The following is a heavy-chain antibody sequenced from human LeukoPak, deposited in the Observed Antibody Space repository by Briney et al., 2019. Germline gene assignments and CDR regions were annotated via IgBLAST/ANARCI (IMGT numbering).Heavy chain of an antibody. CDR2: ISYDGSNK. J-gene: IGHJ4*02. D-gene: IGHD6-19*01. CDR3: AKTHRALAVAGTFVLDY. Sequence: GGSLRLSCAASGFTFSSYAMSWVRQAPGKGLEWVAVISYDGSNKYYADSVKGRFTISRDNSKNTLYLQMNSLRAEDTAVYYCAKTHRALAVAGTFVLDYWGQGTLVTVSS. CDR1: GFTFSSYA. V-gene: IGHV3-30*18.